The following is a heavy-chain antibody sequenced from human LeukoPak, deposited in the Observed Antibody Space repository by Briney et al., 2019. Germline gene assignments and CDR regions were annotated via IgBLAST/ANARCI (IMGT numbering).Heavy chain of an antibody. J-gene: IGHJ5*02. CDR2: IYPGDPDT. Sequence: GESLEISCKASGYTFASSWIGWVRQMPGKGLEWMGIIYPGDPDTRYSPSFADQVTISADKSINTAYLQWSSLKASDTAMYYCARRLGYCSGGSCPQHWFDPWGQGTLVTVSS. CDR3: ARRLGYCSGGSCPQHWFDP. D-gene: IGHD2-15*01. CDR1: GYTFASSW. V-gene: IGHV5-51*01.